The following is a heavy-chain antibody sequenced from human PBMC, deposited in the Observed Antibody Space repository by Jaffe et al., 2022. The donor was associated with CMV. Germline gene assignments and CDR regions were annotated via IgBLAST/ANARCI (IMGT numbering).Heavy chain of an antibody. CDR1: GFTFSSYG. CDR2: IWYDGSNK. J-gene: IGHJ3*02. Sequence: QVQLVESGGGVVQPGRSLRLSCAASGFTFSSYGMHWVRQAPGKGLEWVAVIWYDGSNKYYADSVKGRFTISRDNSKNTLYLQMNSLRAEDTAVYYCARDPVAVIVTVAAFDIWGQGTMVTVSS. CDR3: ARDPVAVIVTVAAFDI. V-gene: IGHV3-33*08. D-gene: IGHD3-16*02.